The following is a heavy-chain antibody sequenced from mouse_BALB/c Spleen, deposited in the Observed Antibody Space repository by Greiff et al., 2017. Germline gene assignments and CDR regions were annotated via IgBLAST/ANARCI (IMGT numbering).Heavy chain of an antibody. CDR2: IDPANGNT. D-gene: IGHD2-4*01. CDR1: GFNIKDTY. J-gene: IGHJ3*01. CDR3: ARDYDYDGGFAY. Sequence: VQLQQSGAELVEPGASVKLSCTASGFNIKDTYMHWVKQRPEQGLEWIGRIDPANGNTKYDPKFQGKATITADTSSNTAYLQLSSLTSEDTAVYYCARDYDYDGGFAYWGQGTLVTVSA. V-gene: IGHV14-3*02.